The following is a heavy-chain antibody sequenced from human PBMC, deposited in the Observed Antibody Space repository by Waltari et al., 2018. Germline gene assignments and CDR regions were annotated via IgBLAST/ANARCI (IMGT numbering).Heavy chain of an antibody. V-gene: IGHV4-34*01. CDR3: ARTRKRYFDY. Sequence: QVQLQQWGAGLLKPSETLSLTCAVYGGSFSGYYWSWIRQPPGKGLEWIGEINHSGSTNYNPSLKSRVTISVDTSKNQFSLKLSSVTAADTAVYYCARTRKRYFDYWGQGTLVTVSS. J-gene: IGHJ4*02. CDR2: INHSGST. CDR1: GGSFSGYY.